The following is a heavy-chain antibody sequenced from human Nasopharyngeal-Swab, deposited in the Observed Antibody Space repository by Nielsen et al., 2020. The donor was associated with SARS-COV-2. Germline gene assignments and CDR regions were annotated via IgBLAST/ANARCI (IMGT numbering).Heavy chain of an antibody. CDR3: ARNLFLGYCSGGSCYPGDYPYNWFDP. J-gene: IGHJ5*02. D-gene: IGHD2-15*01. V-gene: IGHV2-26*01. CDR2: IFSNDEK. Sequence: RQAPGKALEWLAHIFSNDEKSYSTSLKSRLTISKDTSKNQVVLTMTNMDPVDTATYYCARNLFLGYCSGGSCYPGDYPYNWFDPWGQGTLVTVSS.